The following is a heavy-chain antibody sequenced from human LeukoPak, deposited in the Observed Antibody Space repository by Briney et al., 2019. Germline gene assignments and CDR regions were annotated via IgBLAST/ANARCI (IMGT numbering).Heavy chain of an antibody. CDR3: AKGTPFRNFDY. V-gene: IGHV3-23*01. CDR2: ISGSGVST. Sequence: GGSLRLSCTASGLTFSSYAMSWVRQAPGKGLDWVSAISGSGVSTYYPDSVKGRFTISRDNSKNTLYLQMNSQRAEDTAVYYCAKGTPFRNFDYWGQGTLVTVSS. J-gene: IGHJ4*02. D-gene: IGHD1-14*01. CDR1: GLTFSSYA.